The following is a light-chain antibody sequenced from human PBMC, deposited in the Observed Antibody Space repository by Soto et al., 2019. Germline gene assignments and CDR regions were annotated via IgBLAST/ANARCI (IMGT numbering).Light chain of an antibody. V-gene: IGKV1-6*01. J-gene: IGKJ1*01. CDR1: QDIRND. CDR2: AAS. Sequence: AIQVTQSPSSLSASVGDRVAITCRASQDIRNDLGWYQQKPGKAPKLLIYAASSLQSGVPSRFSGSGSGTDFTLTISNLQPEDFATYYCLQDYIYPWTFGQGTKVEIK. CDR3: LQDYIYPWT.